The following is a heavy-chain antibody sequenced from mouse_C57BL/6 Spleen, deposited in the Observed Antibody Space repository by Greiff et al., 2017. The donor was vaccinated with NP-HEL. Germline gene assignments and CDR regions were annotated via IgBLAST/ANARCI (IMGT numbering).Heavy chain of an antibody. Sequence: EVQLQQSGPELVKPGASVKMSCKASGYTFTDYNMHWVKQSHGKSLEWIGYINPNNGGTSYNQKVKGKATLTVNKYSSTAYMELRSLTSEDSAVYYCARAYGSSYTFAYWGQGTLVTVSA. CDR2: INPNNGGT. J-gene: IGHJ3*01. CDR3: ARAYGSSYTFAY. D-gene: IGHD1-1*01. CDR1: GYTFTDYN. V-gene: IGHV1-22*01.